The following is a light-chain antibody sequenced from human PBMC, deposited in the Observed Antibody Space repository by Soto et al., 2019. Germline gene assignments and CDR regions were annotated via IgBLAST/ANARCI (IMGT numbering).Light chain of an antibody. J-gene: IGLJ2*01. CDR2: RNN. Sequence: QSVLTQPPSASGTPGQWVTISCSGSSSNIGSNFVYWYQQLPGTAPSLLIYRNNQRPSGVPDRFSGSKSGTSASLAISGLRSEDEADYYCAAWDDSLSGPVFGGGTMRTAL. CDR1: SSNIGSNF. V-gene: IGLV1-47*01. CDR3: AAWDDSLSGPV.